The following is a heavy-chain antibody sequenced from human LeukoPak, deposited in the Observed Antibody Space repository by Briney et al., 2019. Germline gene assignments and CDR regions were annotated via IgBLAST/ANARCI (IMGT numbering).Heavy chain of an antibody. CDR3: ARDLNYEYDY. CDR1: GGSISSSNW. J-gene: IGHJ4*02. Sequence: SGTLSLTCGVSGGSISSSNWWSWVRQPPGKGLEWIGSIYYSGSTYYNPSLKSRVTISVDTSKNQFSLKLSSVTAADTAVYYCARDLNYEYDYWGQGTLVTVSS. D-gene: IGHD3-22*01. V-gene: IGHV4-4*02. CDR2: IYYSGST.